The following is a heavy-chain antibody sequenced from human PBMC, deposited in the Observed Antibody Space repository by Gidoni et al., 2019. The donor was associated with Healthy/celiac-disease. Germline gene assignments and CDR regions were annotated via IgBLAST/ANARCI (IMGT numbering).Heavy chain of an antibody. D-gene: IGHD1-7*01. J-gene: IGHJ3*02. CDR3: TTDRGAELELRDAFDI. CDR1: GFTFSNAW. Sequence: EVQLVESGGGLVKPGGSLRLSCAASGFTFSNAWRSWVRQAPGKGLEWVGRIKSKTDGGTTDYAAPVKGRFTISRDDSKNTLYLQMNSLKTEDTAVYYCTTDRGAELELRDAFDIWGQGTMVTVSS. V-gene: IGHV3-15*01. CDR2: IKSKTDGGTT.